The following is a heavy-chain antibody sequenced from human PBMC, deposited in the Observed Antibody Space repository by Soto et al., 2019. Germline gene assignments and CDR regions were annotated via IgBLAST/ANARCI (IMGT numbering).Heavy chain of an antibody. V-gene: IGHV5-51*01. Sequence: GESLKISCKGSGYRFTSYWIAWVRQLPGKGLEFMGIIYPGDFDTRYNPSFQGQVTISVDKSISTAYLQWGSLKASDTAMYYCARLYCSSSTCDSWFDPWGQGTLVTVSS. CDR2: IYPGDFDT. CDR3: ARLYCSSSTCDSWFDP. D-gene: IGHD2-2*01. J-gene: IGHJ5*02. CDR1: GYRFTSYW.